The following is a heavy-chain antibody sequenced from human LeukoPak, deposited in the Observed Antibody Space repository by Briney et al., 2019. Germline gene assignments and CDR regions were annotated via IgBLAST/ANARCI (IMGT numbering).Heavy chain of an antibody. CDR2: IYYSGST. D-gene: IGHD3-16*01. V-gene: IGHV4-39*07. J-gene: IGHJ3*01. CDR1: GGSINSSSHY. CDR3: ARKNGGWAPTFPHDTFDV. Sequence: PSETLSLTCTVSGGSINSSSHYWAWIRQPPGKGLEWIGNIYYSGSTYYTPSLKSRVTISLVTSKNQFSLKLNSVTAADTAVYFCARKNGGWAPTFPHDTFDVWGQGTMVTVSS.